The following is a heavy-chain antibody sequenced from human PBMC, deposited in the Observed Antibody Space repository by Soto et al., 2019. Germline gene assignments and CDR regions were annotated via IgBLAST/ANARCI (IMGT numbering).Heavy chain of an antibody. CDR1: GYTFTSYG. CDR2: ISAYNGNT. V-gene: IGHV1-18*01. D-gene: IGHD2-21*02. J-gene: IGHJ6*02. Sequence: ASVKVSCKASGYTFTSYGISWVRQAPGQGLEWMGWISAYNGNTNYAQKLQGRVTMTTDTSTSTAYMELSSLRSDDTAVYYCARRRVVVTAIPYYYYYGMDVWGQGTTVTVSS. CDR3: ARRRVVVTAIPYYYYYGMDV.